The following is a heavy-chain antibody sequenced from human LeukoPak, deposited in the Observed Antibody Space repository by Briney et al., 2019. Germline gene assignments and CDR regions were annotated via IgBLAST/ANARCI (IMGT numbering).Heavy chain of an antibody. D-gene: IGHD5-18*01. J-gene: IGHJ4*02. CDR2: ISSGSTYT. Sequence: PGGSLRXXXXASGFTFXXXXXXXIRQAXGXXXXXXXXISSGSTYTXYADSXXXRFTXSRXNAKNSLYLQMNSLRAEXXAVYYCARLTVDTADISYFDYWGQGTLVTVSS. V-gene: IGHV3-11*06. CDR1: GFTFXXXX. CDR3: ARLTVDTADISYFDY.